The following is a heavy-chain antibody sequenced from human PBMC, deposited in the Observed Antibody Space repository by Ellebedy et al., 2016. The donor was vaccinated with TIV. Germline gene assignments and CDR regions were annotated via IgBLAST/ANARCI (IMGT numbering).Heavy chain of an antibody. CDR2: INAGYGNT. J-gene: IGHJ4*02. D-gene: IGHD1-20*01. CDR1: GYTFTNYA. Sequence: ASVKVSCKASGYTFTNYAMHWVRQAPGQRLEWMGWINAGYGNTKYSQTFQGRVTITRDTSASTAYMELSSLTSEDTAVYYRARGGDDNWNRFDYWGQGTLVTVSS. CDR3: ARGGDDNWNRFDY. V-gene: IGHV1-3*01.